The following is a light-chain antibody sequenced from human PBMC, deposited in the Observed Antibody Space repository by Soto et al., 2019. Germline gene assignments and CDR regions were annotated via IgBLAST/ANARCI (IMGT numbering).Light chain of an antibody. CDR1: HYIYSN. CDR3: QQYHNLWT. Sequence: EIVMTQSPATLSVSPGERATLSCTASHYIYSNVAWFQQRPGQAPRLLIYRASTRATGTPARFTGSGSGTEFTLTITSLQSEDFALYYCQQYHNLWTLGQGIKVDIK. J-gene: IGKJ1*01. CDR2: RAS. V-gene: IGKV3-15*01.